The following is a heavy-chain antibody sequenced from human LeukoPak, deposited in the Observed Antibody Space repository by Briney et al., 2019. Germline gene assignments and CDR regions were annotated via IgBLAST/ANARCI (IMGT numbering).Heavy chain of an antibody. CDR2: ISYDGSNK. Sequence: GGSLRLSCAASGFTFSSYGMHWVRQAPGKGLEWGAVISYDGSNKYYADSVKGRFTISRDNSKNTVYLQMNSLRAEDTAVYYCAKGPGEYGAFDIWGQGTMVTV. CDR3: AKGPGEYGAFDI. V-gene: IGHV3-30*18. D-gene: IGHD3-10*01. J-gene: IGHJ3*02. CDR1: GFTFSSYG.